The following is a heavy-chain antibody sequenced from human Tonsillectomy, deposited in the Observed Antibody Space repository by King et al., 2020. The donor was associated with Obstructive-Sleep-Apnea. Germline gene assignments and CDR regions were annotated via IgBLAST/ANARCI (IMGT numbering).Heavy chain of an antibody. CDR3: ARVPYITGWSGWFDP. D-gene: IGHD6-19*01. J-gene: IGHJ5*02. Sequence: LQLQESGPGLVKPSETLSLTCTVSGGSISSSSYYWGWIRQPPGKGLEWIGSIYYSGSTNYNPSLKSRVTISIDTSKNQFSQKLSSVTAADTAVYYCARVPYITGWSGWFDPWGQGTLVTVSS. CDR1: GGSISSSSYY. CDR2: IYYSGST. V-gene: IGHV4-39*07.